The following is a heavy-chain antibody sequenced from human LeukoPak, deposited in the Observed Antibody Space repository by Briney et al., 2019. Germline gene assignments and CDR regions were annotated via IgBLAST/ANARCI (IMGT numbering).Heavy chain of an antibody. V-gene: IGHV4-34*01. CDR1: GGSFSGYY. CDR3: ARLYCGGDCYDYFDY. CDR2: INHSGST. Sequence: PSETLSLTCAVYGGSFSGYYWSWIRKPPGKGLEWIGEINHSGSTNYNPSLKSRVTISVDTSKNQFSLKLSSVTAADTAVYYCARLYCGGDCYDYFDYWGQGTLVTVSS. D-gene: IGHD2-21*01. J-gene: IGHJ4*02.